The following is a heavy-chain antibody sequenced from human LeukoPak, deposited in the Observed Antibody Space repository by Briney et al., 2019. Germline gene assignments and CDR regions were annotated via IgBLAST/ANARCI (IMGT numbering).Heavy chain of an antibody. V-gene: IGHV3-15*01. CDR1: GFTFINAW. CDR2: IKSKTDGGTT. CDR3: ARDRWLRYYFDY. Sequence: PGGSLRLSCAASGFTFINAWMNWVRQAPGKGLEWVGRIKSKTDGGTTDYAAPVKGRFTISRDDSKDTLYLQMNSLKTEDTAVYYCARDRWLRYYFDYWGQGTLVTVSS. D-gene: IGHD5-12*01. J-gene: IGHJ4*02.